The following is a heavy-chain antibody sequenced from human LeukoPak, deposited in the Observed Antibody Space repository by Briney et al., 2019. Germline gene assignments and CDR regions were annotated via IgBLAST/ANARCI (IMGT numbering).Heavy chain of an antibody. CDR2: IYYSGST. D-gene: IGHD3-22*01. J-gene: IGHJ5*02. CDR1: GGSISSGGYY. V-gene: IGHV4-31*03. CDR3: ARDKDSSGYWDHWFDP. Sequence: SETLSLTCTVSGGSISSGGYYWSWIRQHPGKGLEWIGYIYYSGSTYYNPSLKSRVTISIDTSKNQFSLKLSSVTAADTAVYYCARDKDSSGYWDHWFDPWGQGTLVTVSS.